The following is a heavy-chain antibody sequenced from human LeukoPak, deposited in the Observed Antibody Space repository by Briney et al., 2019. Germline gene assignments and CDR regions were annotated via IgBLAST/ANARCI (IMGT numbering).Heavy chain of an antibody. CDR2: ISSSSSRA. D-gene: IGHD3-9*01. CDR3: VRGVASDWRNFFDT. J-gene: IGHJ5*02. V-gene: IGHV3-48*04. Sequence: GGSLRLSCVASGFRLIDYNMNWVRQVPGKGLEWIAYISSSSSRAYYLDSVKGRFAVSRDNARNSMYLQMDSLKVEDTAIYYCVRGVASDWRNFFDTWGQGTRVTVSS. CDR1: GFRLIDYN.